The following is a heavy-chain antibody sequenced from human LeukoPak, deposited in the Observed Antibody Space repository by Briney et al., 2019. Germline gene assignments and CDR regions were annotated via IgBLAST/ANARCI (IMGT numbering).Heavy chain of an antibody. CDR3: ARDASDIVVVPAADASYYYYMDV. CDR1: GFTFSDYY. J-gene: IGHJ6*03. CDR2: ISSSGSTI. D-gene: IGHD2-2*01. Sequence: PGGSLRLSCAASGFTFSDYYMSWIRQAPGKGLEWVSYISSSGSTIYYADSVKGRFTISRDNAKNSLYLQMNSLRAEDTAVYYCARDASDIVVVPAADASYYYYMDVWGKGTTVTV. V-gene: IGHV3-11*01.